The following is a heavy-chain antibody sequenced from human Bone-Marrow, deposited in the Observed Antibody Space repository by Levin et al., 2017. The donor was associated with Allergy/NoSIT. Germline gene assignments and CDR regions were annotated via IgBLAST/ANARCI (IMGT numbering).Heavy chain of an antibody. J-gene: IGHJ6*03. CDR2: INPNSGGT. Sequence: ASVKVSCKASGYTFTGYYMHWVRQAPGQGLEWMGWINPNSGGTNYAQKFQGRVTITRDTSISTAYMELSRLRSDDTAVYYCARGPLWTMYYYYMDVWGKGTTVTVSS. CDR3: ARGPLWTMYYYYMDV. D-gene: IGHD3-10*01. CDR1: GYTFTGYY. V-gene: IGHV1-2*02.